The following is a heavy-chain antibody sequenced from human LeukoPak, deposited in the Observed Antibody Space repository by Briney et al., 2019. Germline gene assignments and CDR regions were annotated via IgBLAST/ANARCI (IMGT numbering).Heavy chain of an antibody. D-gene: IGHD3-22*01. CDR1: GGSFSGYY. J-gene: IGHJ3*02. V-gene: IGHV4-34*01. Sequence: PSETLSLTCAVYGGSFSGYYWSWIRQPPGKGLEWIGEINHSGSTNYNPSLKSRVTISVDTSKNQFSLKLSSVTAADTAVYYCARTYYYDSSGPRLGAFDIWGQGTMDTVSS. CDR2: INHSGST. CDR3: ARTYYYDSSGPRLGAFDI.